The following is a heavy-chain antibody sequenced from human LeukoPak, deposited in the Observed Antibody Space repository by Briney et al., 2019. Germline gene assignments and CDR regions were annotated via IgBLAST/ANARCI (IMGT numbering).Heavy chain of an antibody. J-gene: IGHJ6*02. D-gene: IGHD3-3*01. CDR2: ISSISSYI. Sequence: GGSLRLSCAASGFTFSSYSMNWVRQAPGKGLEWVSSISSISSYIYYAYSVKGRFTISRDNAKNSLYLQMNSLRAEDTAVYYCASLVSSGEMDVWGQGTTVTVSS. V-gene: IGHV3-21*01. CDR3: ASLVSSGEMDV. CDR1: GFTFSSYS.